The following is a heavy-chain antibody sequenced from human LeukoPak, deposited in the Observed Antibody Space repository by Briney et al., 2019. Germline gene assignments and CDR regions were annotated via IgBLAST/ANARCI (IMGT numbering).Heavy chain of an antibody. CDR1: GGSFTDYY. CDR3: ARGLRDTSGWWGWFDP. V-gene: IGHV4-34*01. D-gene: IGHD6-19*01. Sequence: SETLSPTCAVYGGSFTDYYWSWIRQPPGKGLEWIGEINHSGSTNYKSSLKSRVTLSVDPSKNQFSLKVTSVSAADTAVYYCARGLRDTSGWWGWFDPWGQGTLVSVSS. CDR2: INHSGST. J-gene: IGHJ5*02.